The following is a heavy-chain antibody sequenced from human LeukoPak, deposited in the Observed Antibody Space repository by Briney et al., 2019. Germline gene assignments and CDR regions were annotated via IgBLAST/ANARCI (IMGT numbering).Heavy chain of an antibody. D-gene: IGHD2-15*01. CDR2: INPNSGGT. CDR1: GYTFIGYY. CDR3: AGGYCSGGSCYDY. J-gene: IGHJ4*02. Sequence: ASVKVSCKASGYTFIGYYMHWVRQAPGQGLEWMGWINPNSGGTNYAQKFQGRVTMTRDTSISTAYMELSRLRSDDTAVYYCAGGYCSGGSCYDYWGQGTLVTVSS. V-gene: IGHV1-2*02.